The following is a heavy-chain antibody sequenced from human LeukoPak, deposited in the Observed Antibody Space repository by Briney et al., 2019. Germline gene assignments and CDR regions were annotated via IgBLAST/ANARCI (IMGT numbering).Heavy chain of an antibody. J-gene: IGHJ4*02. CDR2: INPNSGGT. CDR3: ARDPGYDTSGYYYGYFDY. V-gene: IGHV1-2*02. Sequence: ASVKVSCKASGYTFTGYYMHWVRQAPGQGLEWMGWINPNSGGTNYAQKFQGRVTMTRDTSISTAYMELSRLRSEDTAVYYCARDPGYDTSGYYYGYFDYWGLGTLVTASS. D-gene: IGHD3-22*01. CDR1: GYTFTGYY.